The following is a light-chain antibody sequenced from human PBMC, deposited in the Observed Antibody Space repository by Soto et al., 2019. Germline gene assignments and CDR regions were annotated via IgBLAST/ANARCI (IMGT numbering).Light chain of an antibody. V-gene: IGKV1-5*01. CDR3: LQYNTFSST. CDR1: QNIASS. CDR2: GGS. J-gene: IGKJ5*01. Sequence: DIQMTQSPSTLSPSVGDRVTITCRASQNIASSLAWYQQKPGKAPKILIYGGSTVKSGVPSRFSGSGSGTHFALTFSNREPGDFSNYCCLQYNTFSSTFGQATRLETK.